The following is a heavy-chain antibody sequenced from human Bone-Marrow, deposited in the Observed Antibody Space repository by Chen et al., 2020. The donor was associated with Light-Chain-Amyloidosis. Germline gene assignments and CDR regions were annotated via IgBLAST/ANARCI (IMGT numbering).Heavy chain of an antibody. V-gene: IGHV3-74*01. Sequence: GFSFSSYWMHWVRQAPGKGLMWVSRINEDGRTTTYADSVKGRFTISRDNAKNKLYLQMNSLKDEDTAVYYCGRDVAGADDYWGQGNLVTVPS. D-gene: IGHD6-19*01. CDR1: GFSFSSYW. CDR3: GRDVAGADDY. J-gene: IGHJ4*02. CDR2: INEDGRTT.